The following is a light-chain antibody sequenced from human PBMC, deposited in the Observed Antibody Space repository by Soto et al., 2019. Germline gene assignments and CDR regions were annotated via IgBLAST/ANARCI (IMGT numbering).Light chain of an antibody. V-gene: IGLV2-14*03. CDR1: ASDIGYYNF. CDR2: DVS. CDR3: ASYTGTDTPWV. Sequence: QSVLTQPASVSGSLGQSITISCTGAASDIGYYNFVSWYQQHPATAPKLIIYDVSHRPSGISFRFSGSKSGNTASLTISGLRAEDEAAYYRASYTGTDTPWVFGGGTKLTVL. J-gene: IGLJ3*02.